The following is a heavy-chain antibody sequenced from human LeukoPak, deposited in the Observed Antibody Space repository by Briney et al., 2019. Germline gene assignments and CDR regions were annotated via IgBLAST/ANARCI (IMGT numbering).Heavy chain of an antibody. CDR2: IYTSGST. Sequence: PSETLSLTCTVSGGSISSGSYYWSWIRQPAGKVLEWIGRIYTSGSTNYNPSLKSRVTISVDTSKNQFSLKLSSVTAADTAVYYCAGTHYDFWSGHEEGFDYWGQGTLVTVSS. D-gene: IGHD3-3*01. CDR1: GGSISSGSYY. V-gene: IGHV4-61*02. J-gene: IGHJ4*02. CDR3: AGTHYDFWSGHEEGFDY.